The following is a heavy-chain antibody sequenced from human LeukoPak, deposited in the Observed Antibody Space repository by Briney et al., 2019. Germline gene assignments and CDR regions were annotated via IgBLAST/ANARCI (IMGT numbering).Heavy chain of an antibody. D-gene: IGHD3-3*01. CDR2: ISAYNGNT. CDR1: VYTFTSYG. Sequence: ASVKVSCKGSVYTFTSYGISWVRQAPGQGREGVGWISAYNGNTNDEEKLQGRVSMTTDTSTRTVYMELRSLRSDDTAVYYCARVSRDFWSGSDHAFDIWGQGTMVTVSS. V-gene: IGHV1-18*01. CDR3: ARVSRDFWSGSDHAFDI. J-gene: IGHJ3*02.